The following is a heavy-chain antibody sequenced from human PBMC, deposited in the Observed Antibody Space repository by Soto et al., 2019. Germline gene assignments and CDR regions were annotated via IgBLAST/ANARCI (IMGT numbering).Heavy chain of an antibody. V-gene: IGHV1-18*01. CDR1: GYTFTSHG. D-gene: IGHD3-10*01. CDR2: ISASNGDT. CDR3: ARMVRGSNIDNYHYMDV. J-gene: IGHJ6*03. Sequence: QVQLVQSGAEVKKPGASVKVSCKASGYTFTSHGISWVRQAPGQGPEWMGWISASNGDTNYAQKFQGRLIVTTDTSTNTGYMELRSVRSEDSAVYYCARMVRGSNIDNYHYMDVWGTGTTVTVSS.